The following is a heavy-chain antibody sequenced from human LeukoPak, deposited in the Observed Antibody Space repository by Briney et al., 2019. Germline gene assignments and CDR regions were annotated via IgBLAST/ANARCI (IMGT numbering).Heavy chain of an antibody. CDR2: INPNSGGT. D-gene: IGHD3-3*01. CDR3: ARVVLDYDFWSGYPY. Sequence: GASVKVSCKASGYTFTGYYMHWVRQAPGQGLEWMGWINPNSGGTYYAQKFQGRVTMTRDTSISTAYMELSRLRSDDTAVYYCARVVLDYDFWSGYPYWGQGTLVTVSS. CDR1: GYTFTGYY. V-gene: IGHV1-2*02. J-gene: IGHJ4*02.